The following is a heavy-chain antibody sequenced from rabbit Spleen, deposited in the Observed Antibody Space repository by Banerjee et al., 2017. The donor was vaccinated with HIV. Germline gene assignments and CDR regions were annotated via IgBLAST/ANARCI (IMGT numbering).Heavy chain of an antibody. CDR2: IAGSSSGFT. J-gene: IGHJ6*01. V-gene: IGHV1S40*01. Sequence: QSLEESGGDLVKPGASLTLTCTASGFSFSSSDYMCWVRQAPGKGLEWIACIAGSSSGFTYSATWAKGRFTCSKTSSTTVTLQMTSLTVADTATYFCARGRAGGGVYTTAYYYGMDLWGPGTLVTVS. CDR1: GFSFSSSDY. D-gene: IGHD8-1*01. CDR3: ARGRAGGGVYTTAYYYGMDL.